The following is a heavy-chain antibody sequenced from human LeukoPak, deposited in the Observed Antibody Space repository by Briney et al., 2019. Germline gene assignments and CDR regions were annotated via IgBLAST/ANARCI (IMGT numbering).Heavy chain of an antibody. V-gene: IGHV4-59*08. D-gene: IGHD6-25*01. CDR3: ARSPGGHFDY. J-gene: IGHJ4*02. CDR1: GGSISRNY. Sequence: SETLSLTCTVSGGSISRNYWNWIRQPPGKGLEWIGYIHYSGSTNYNPSLKSRVTISLDTSKNQFSLKLRSVTAADTAVYYCARSPGGHFDYWGQGTLVTVSS. CDR2: IHYSGST.